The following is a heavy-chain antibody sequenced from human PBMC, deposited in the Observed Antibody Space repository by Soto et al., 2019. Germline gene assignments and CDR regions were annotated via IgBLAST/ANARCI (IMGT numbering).Heavy chain of an antibody. CDR1: GYTFTSYG. V-gene: IGHV1-18*01. J-gene: IGHJ4*02. D-gene: IGHD6-13*01. CDR2: ISAYNGNT. CDR3: ARESSSCGLDY. Sequence: HVQLVQSGAEVKKPGASVKVSCKASGYTFTSYGISWVRQAPGQGLAWMGWISAYNGNTNYAQKLQGRVTMTTDTSSSTAYMELRSLKSDDTSVYYFARESSSCGLDYWGEGTLVIVSS.